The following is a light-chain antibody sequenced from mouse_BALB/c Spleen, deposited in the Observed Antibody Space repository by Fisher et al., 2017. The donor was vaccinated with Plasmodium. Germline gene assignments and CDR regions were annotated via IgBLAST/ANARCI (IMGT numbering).Light chain of an antibody. CDR1: QSLLNSDGKTY. J-gene: IGKJ4*01. V-gene: IGKV1-135*01. Sequence: VITQTTLTLSVTIGHPASISCKTSQSLLNSDGKTYLSWLFQRPGQSPKRLIYLVSKLDSGVPDRFTGSGSGTDFTLKISRVEAEDLGVYFCSQSTHLPLTFGSGTKLEIK. CDR2: LVS. CDR3: SQSTHLPLT.